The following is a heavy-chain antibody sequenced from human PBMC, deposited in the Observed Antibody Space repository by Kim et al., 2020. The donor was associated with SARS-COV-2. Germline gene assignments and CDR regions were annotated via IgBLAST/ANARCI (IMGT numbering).Heavy chain of an antibody. J-gene: IGHJ4*02. D-gene: IGHD7-27*01. CDR3: SKEHWGPEY. Sequence: GSEKPYGEFVKGRFSISRDKAKNSLYLQRSSLRVEDTAVYYCSKEHWGPEYWGQGTLVTVSS. V-gene: IGHV3-7*01. CDR2: GSEK.